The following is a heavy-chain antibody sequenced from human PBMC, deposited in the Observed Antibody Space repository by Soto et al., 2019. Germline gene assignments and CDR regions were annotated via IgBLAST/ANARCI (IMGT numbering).Heavy chain of an antibody. CDR3: ARDVWETTSRYYGLDL. Sequence: PSETLSLSCAASGFTFSSYAMTWVRQAPGKRLEWVSGISGSGGTTSYTDSVKGRFTISRDNSKKTLFLEMKSLGVEDTAVYFCARDVWETTSRYYGLDLWGLGTTVTVSS. V-gene: IGHV3-23*01. D-gene: IGHD1-26*01. J-gene: IGHJ6*02. CDR1: GFTFSSYA. CDR2: ISGSGGTT.